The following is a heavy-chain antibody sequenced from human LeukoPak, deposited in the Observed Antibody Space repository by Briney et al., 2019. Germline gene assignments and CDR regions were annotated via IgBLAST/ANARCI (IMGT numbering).Heavy chain of an antibody. CDR1: GFTFSSYW. CDR3: ARALYASGNYYYPGDY. J-gene: IGHJ4*02. D-gene: IGHD3-10*01. Sequence: GGSLRLSCAASGFTFSSYWMHWVRQAPGKGLMWVSRINSDGSSTTYADSVKGRFTISRDNAKNTLYLQMSSLRAEDTAVYFCARALYASGNYYYPGDYWGQGNLVTVSS. CDR2: INSDGSST. V-gene: IGHV3-74*01.